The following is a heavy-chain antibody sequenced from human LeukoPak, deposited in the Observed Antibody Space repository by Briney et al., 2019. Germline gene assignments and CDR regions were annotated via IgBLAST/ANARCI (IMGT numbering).Heavy chain of an antibody. V-gene: IGHV4-59*01. CDR1: GASFSNDY. D-gene: IGHD3-16*01. CDR3: ARASEGIGYFDT. J-gene: IGHJ4*02. CDR2: IYHNGRT. Sequence: SETLSLTCTVSGASFSNDYWSWVRQAPGKGLEWIGYIYHNGRTNYNPSLKSRITMSIDTSQKQFSLKLISVTAADTAVYYCARASEGIGYFDTWGRGSLVTVSS.